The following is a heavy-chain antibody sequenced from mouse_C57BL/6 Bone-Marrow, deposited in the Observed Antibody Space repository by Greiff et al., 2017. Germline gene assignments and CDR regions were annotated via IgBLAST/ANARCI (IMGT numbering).Heavy chain of an antibody. Sequence: VKLQESGAELARPGASVKLSCKASGYTFTSYGISWVKQRTGQGLEWIGEIYPRSGNTYYNEKFKGKATLTADKSSSTAYMELRSLTSEDSAVYFCARVNYGSSFPYPMDYWGQGTSVTVSS. D-gene: IGHD1-1*01. J-gene: IGHJ4*01. V-gene: IGHV1-81*01. CDR3: ARVNYGSSFPYPMDY. CDR1: GYTFTSYG. CDR2: IYPRSGNT.